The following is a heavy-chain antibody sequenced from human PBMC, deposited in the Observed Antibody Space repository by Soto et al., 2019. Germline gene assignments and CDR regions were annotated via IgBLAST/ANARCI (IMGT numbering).Heavy chain of an antibody. CDR3: ARDIGYGGS. Sequence: EVQLVESGGGLVQPGGSLRLSCAASGFTFSTSWMHWVRQTPGKGLVWVSHINPDGSITNYADSAKGRFTISRDNAWNTLFLEMNNVRAEGTSVYFCARDIGYGGSWGEGTLVTVSS. CDR2: INPDGSIT. V-gene: IGHV3-74*01. J-gene: IGHJ4*02. D-gene: IGHD2-15*01. CDR1: GFTFSTSW.